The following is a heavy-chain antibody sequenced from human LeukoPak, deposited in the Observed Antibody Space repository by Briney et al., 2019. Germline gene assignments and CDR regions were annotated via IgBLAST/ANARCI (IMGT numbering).Heavy chain of an antibody. CDR2: IYHSGST. J-gene: IGHJ5*02. CDR3: ARGSSGSEGFDP. Sequence: PSQTLSLTCAVSGGSISSGGYSWSWIRQPPGKGLEWIGYIYHSGSTYYNPSLKSRVTISVDRSKNQFSLKLSSVTAADTAVYYCARGSSGSEGFDPWSQGTLVTVSS. CDR1: GGSISSGGYS. V-gene: IGHV4-30-2*01. D-gene: IGHD6-19*01.